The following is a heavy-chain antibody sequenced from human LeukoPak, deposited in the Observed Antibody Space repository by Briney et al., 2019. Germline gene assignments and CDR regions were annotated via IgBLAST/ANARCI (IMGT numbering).Heavy chain of an antibody. CDR1: GYTFTSYG. Sequence: ASVKVSCKASGYTFTSYGISWVRQAPGQGLEWMGWISAYNGNTNYAQKLQGRVTMTTDTSTSTAYMELRSLRSDGTAVYYCASKNDYVSAFDIWGQGTMVTVSS. J-gene: IGHJ3*02. CDR2: ISAYNGNT. CDR3: ASKNDYVSAFDI. D-gene: IGHD4-17*01. V-gene: IGHV1-18*01.